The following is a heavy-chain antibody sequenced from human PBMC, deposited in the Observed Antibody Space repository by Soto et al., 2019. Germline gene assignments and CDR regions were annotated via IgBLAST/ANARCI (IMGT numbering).Heavy chain of an antibody. Sequence: SETLSLTCTVSGGSISSYYWSWIRQPPGKGLEWIGYIYYSGSTNYNPSLKSRVTISVDTPKNQFSLKLSSVTAADTAVYYCARDLDCSSTRCYSSGAFDIWGQGTMVTVSS. D-gene: IGHD2-2*01. V-gene: IGHV4-59*12. CDR3: ARDLDCSSTRCYSSGAFDI. CDR1: GGSISSYY. CDR2: IYYSGST. J-gene: IGHJ3*02.